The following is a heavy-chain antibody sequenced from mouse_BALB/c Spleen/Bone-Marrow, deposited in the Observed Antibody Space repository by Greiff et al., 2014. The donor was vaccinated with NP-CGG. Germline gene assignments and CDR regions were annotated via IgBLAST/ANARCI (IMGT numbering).Heavy chain of an antibody. CDR2: IDPANGNT. J-gene: IGHJ4*01. CDR1: GFNIKDTY. V-gene: IGHV14-3*02. D-gene: IGHD5-5*01. Sequence: VQLQQSGAELVKPGASVKLSCTASGFNIKDTYIYWVKQRPEQGLEWVGRIDPANGNTKYDPKFQGKATIAADTSSNTAYLQLSSLTSDDTAVYCSSRGYYDYLFALDYWGHGTSVTVSS. CDR3: SRGYYDYLFALDY.